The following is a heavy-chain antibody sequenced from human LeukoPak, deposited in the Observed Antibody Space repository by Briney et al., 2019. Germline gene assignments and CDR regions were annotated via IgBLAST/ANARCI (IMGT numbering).Heavy chain of an antibody. CDR2: ISGSGGST. CDR1: GFTFSSYG. V-gene: IGHV3-21*01. J-gene: IGHJ3*02. Sequence: GGSLRLSCAVSGFTFSSYGMSWVRQAPGKGLEWVSSISGSGGSTYYADSVKGRFTISRDNAKNSLYLQMNSLRAEDTAVYYCARDSEFTDYYDSSGYSDLGAFDIWGQGTMVTVSS. CDR3: ARDSEFTDYYDSSGYSDLGAFDI. D-gene: IGHD3-22*01.